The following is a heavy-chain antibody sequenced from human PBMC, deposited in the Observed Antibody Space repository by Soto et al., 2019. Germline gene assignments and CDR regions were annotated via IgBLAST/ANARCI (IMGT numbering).Heavy chain of an antibody. J-gene: IGHJ4*02. D-gene: IGHD2-15*01. V-gene: IGHV3-30-3*01. Sequence: GGSLRLPFVASGSPFSTRTMPWVRQAPGKGLEWVAVSSRVATVIYFGHSVKGRFTISRDNSQNTLYLQMNSLRGEDTVLFYCARGQDVVFVPLFDDWGKGALVTVSS. CDR1: GSPFSTRT. CDR3: ARGQDVVFVPLFDD. CDR2: SSRVATVI.